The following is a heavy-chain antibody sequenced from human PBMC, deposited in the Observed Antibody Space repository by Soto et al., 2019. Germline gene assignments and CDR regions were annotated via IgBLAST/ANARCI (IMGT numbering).Heavy chain of an antibody. CDR2: IYWDDAK. Sequence: QITLKESGPTLVKPTQTLTLTCTFSGFSLSTSGVGVGWIRQPPGKALEWLALIYWDDAKRYSPSLKSRLTITKDTSKNQVVLTMTNMDPVDTATYYCAHRLYDLYYYGSGSPFDPWGQGTLVTVSS. D-gene: IGHD3-10*01. J-gene: IGHJ5*02. CDR1: GFSLSTSGVG. CDR3: AHRLYDLYYYGSGSPFDP. V-gene: IGHV2-5*02.